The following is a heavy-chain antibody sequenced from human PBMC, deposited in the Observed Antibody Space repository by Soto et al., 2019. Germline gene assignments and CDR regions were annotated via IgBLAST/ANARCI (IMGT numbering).Heavy chain of an antibody. Sequence: QLQLQESGSGLVKPSQTLSLTCAVSGGSISSGGYSWSWIRQPPGKGLEWIGYIYHSGSTYYNPSLNGRVTISVDRSQNQFSLKLSSVAAADTAVYYCAAGGGLPRYYWGQGTLVTVSS. CDR2: IYHSGST. V-gene: IGHV4-30-2*01. CDR3: AAGGGLPRYY. D-gene: IGHD5-12*01. J-gene: IGHJ4*02. CDR1: GGSISSGGYS.